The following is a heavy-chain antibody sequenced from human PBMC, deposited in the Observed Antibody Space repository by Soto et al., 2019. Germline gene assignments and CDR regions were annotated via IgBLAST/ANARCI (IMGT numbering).Heavy chain of an antibody. CDR3: AREGGIGYCSSTSCSHGDYYGLDV. D-gene: IGHD2-2*03. J-gene: IGHJ6*02. V-gene: IGHV6-1*01. CDR1: GDSVSSNSAA. CDR2: TYYRSKWYN. Sequence: SQTLSLTCAISGDSVSSNSAAWNWIRQSPSRGLEWLGRTYYRSKWYNDYAVSVKSRITINPDTSKNQFSLQLNSVTPEDTAVYYCAREGGIGYCSSTSCSHGDYYGLDVWGQGTTVTVSS.